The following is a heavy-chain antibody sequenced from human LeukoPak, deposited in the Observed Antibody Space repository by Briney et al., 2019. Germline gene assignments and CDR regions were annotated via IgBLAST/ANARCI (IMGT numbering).Heavy chain of an antibody. D-gene: IGHD5-18*01. CDR2: ISGSGGNT. V-gene: IGHV3-23*01. CDR3: AKSYLVMHDAFDI. Sequence: GGSLRLSCAASGFTFSSYAMSWVRQAPGKGLEWVSAISGSGGNTYYADSVKGRFTISRDNSKNTLYLQMNSLRAEDTAVYYCAKSYLVMHDAFDIWGQGTMVTASS. CDR1: GFTFSSYA. J-gene: IGHJ3*02.